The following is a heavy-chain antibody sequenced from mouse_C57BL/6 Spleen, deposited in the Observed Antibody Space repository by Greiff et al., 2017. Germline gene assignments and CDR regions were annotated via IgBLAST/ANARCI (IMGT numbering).Heavy chain of an antibody. Sequence: EVQLQQSGPELVKPGASVKISCKASGYSFTGYYMNWVKQSPEKSLEWIGKINPSTGGTTYNQKFKAKATLTVDKSSSTAYLQLKSLTSEDSAVYYCARSEYYGSYYWGQGTTLTVSS. CDR2: INPSTGGT. J-gene: IGHJ2*01. V-gene: IGHV1-42*01. D-gene: IGHD1-1*01. CDR1: GYSFTGYY. CDR3: ARSEYYGSYY.